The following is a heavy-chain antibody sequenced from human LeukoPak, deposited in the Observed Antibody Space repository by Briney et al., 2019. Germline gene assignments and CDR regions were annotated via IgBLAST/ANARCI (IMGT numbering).Heavy chain of an antibody. CDR3: ARGHSRYDY. D-gene: IGHD3-16*02. Sequence: ASVKVSCKASGYTFTAYYMHWVRQAPGQGLESMGWIDPNSGSTKYAQKFQGRVTMTRDTSISTAYMELSRLRSDDTAVYYCARGHSRYDYWGQGTLVTVSS. CDR2: IDPNSGST. V-gene: IGHV1-2*02. J-gene: IGHJ4*02. CDR1: GYTFTAYY.